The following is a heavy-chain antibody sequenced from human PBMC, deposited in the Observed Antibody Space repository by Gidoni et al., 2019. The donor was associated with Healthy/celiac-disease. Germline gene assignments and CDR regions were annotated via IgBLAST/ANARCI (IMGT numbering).Heavy chain of an antibody. CDR2: ISYDGSNK. CDR1: GFTFSRYG. CDR3: AKVIRFGNYYDSSGYNYYGMDV. J-gene: IGHJ6*02. D-gene: IGHD3-22*01. V-gene: IGHV3-30*18. Sequence: QVQLVESGGGVVQPGRSLRLSCAASGFTFSRYGMHWVRHAPGKGLEWVAVISYDGSNKYYADSVKGRFTISRDNSKNTLYLQMNSLRAEDTAVYYCAKVIRFGNYYDSSGYNYYGMDVWGQGTTVTVSS.